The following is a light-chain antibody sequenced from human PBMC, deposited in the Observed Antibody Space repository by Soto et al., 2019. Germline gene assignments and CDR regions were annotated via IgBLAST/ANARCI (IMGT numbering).Light chain of an antibody. Sequence: NLLTQSPATLSFSPGERSTLSCRASQSVSSYLAWYQQKPGQAPRLLIYDASNRATGIPARFSGSGSGTGFTLTISRLEPEDFAVYYCQKYGSSPKAFGQGTKVDIK. V-gene: IGKV3-20*01. CDR3: QKYGSSPKA. J-gene: IGKJ1*01. CDR1: QSVSSY. CDR2: DAS.